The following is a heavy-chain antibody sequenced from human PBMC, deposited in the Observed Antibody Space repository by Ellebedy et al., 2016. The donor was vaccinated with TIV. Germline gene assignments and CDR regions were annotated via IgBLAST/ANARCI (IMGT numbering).Heavy chain of an antibody. J-gene: IGHJ4*02. CDR2: IFDSENT. Sequence: MPGGSLRLSCTVSGGSFRSYYWSWVRQPPGKGLEWLGYIFDSENTKYNPSLKGRVTISGDTSKSQFSLKLSSVTAADTAIYYCARSLINDYEGIDYWGQGTLVTVSS. CDR3: ARSLINDYEGIDY. CDR1: GGSFRSYY. V-gene: IGHV4-59*01. D-gene: IGHD4-17*01.